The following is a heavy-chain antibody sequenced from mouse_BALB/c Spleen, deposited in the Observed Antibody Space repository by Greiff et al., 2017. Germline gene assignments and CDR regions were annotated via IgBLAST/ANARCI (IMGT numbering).Heavy chain of an antibody. J-gene: IGHJ3*01. CDR3: ARLDDNYVFAY. D-gene: IGHD2-1*01. Sequence: EVKLVESGGDLVKPGGSLKISCAASGFTFSSYGMSWVRQTPDKRVEWVATISSGGSYTYYPDSVKGRFTISRDNAKNTLYLQMSSLKSEDTAMYYCARLDDNYVFAYWGQGTLVTVSA. CDR2: ISSGGSYT. CDR1: GFTFSSYG. V-gene: IGHV5-6*01.